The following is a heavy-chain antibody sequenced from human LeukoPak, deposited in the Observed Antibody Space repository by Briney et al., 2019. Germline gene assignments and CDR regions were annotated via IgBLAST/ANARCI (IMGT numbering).Heavy chain of an antibody. Sequence: ASVTVSCKASGYTFINFWIHWVRQAPGQGLEWMGWIDLRTGDATSAQTFQGRVTMTRDTSITTAYMELSGLTSDDTAVYYCARDYPHQCFDYWGQGTLVTVSS. J-gene: IGHJ4*02. V-gene: IGHV1-2*02. CDR2: IDLRTGDA. CDR3: ARDYPHQCFDY. CDR1: GYTFINFW.